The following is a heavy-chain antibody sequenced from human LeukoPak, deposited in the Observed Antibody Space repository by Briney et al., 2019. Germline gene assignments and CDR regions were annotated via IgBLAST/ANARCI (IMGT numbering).Heavy chain of an antibody. Sequence: AGGSLRLSGAASGFIFSRHTMHWVRQAPGKGLQWVALISYDGSNEYVADSVQGRFTISRDNSRNTLSLQVNSLRLEDTAVYYCVRSSAAAKYYFDYWGQGTLVTVSS. V-gene: IGHV3-30-3*01. CDR3: VRSSAAAKYYFDY. D-gene: IGHD6-13*01. CDR2: ISYDGSNE. J-gene: IGHJ4*02. CDR1: GFIFSRHT.